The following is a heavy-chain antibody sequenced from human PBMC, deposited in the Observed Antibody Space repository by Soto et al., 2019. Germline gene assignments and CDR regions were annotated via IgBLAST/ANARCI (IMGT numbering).Heavy chain of an antibody. CDR2: ISGSGGST. V-gene: IGHV3-23*01. CDR3: AQDNLWTYYDFWSGSYYFDY. CDR1: GFTFSSYA. Sequence: PGESLKISCAASGFTFSSYAMSWVRQAPGKGLEWVSAISGSGGSTYYADSVKGRFTISRDNSKNTLYLQMNSLRAEDTAVDYCAQDNLWTYYDFWSGSYYFDYWGQGTLVTVSS. D-gene: IGHD3-3*01. J-gene: IGHJ4*02.